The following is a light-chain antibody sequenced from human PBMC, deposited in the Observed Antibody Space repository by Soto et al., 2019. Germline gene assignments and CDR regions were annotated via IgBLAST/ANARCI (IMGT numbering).Light chain of an antibody. V-gene: IGKV3-20*01. CDR2: GAS. CDR1: QSVSSSY. J-gene: IGKJ2*01. CDR3: QQYSSSPYT. Sequence: EIVLTQSPGTLSLSPGERATLSCRASQSVSSSYLAWYQQKPDQAPRLLIYGASSRATGIPDRLSGSGSGTDFTLTISRLEPEDFAVYYCQQYSSSPYTFGQGTKVEIK.